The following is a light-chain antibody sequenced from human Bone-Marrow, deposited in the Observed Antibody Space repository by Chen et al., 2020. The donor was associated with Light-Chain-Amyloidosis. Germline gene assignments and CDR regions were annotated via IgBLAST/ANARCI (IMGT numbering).Light chain of an antibody. J-gene: IGLJ1*01. V-gene: IGLV1-47*01. CDR2: RNN. CDR1: SSNIGIHY. Sequence: QSVLTQPPSASGTPGQRVTISCSGASSNIGIHYVYWYQPFPGAAPNLPIHRNNHRPSGVPDRFSAPKSGTSAFLAISGLRAGDWADYYCGAWDGSLSGYVFGTGTKVIVL. CDR3: GAWDGSLSGYV.